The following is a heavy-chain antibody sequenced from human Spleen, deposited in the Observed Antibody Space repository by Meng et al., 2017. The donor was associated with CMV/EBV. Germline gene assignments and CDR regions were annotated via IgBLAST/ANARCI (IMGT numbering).Heavy chain of an antibody. CDR2: IIPILGIA. CDR1: GGTFSSYA. Sequence: SVKVSCKASGGTFSSYAISWVRQAPGQGLEWMGGIIPILGIANYAQKFQGRVTITADKSTSTAYMELSSLRSEDTAVYYCARRSSSKGARYYYGMDVWGQGTTVTVSS. V-gene: IGHV1-69*10. J-gene: IGHJ6*02. D-gene: IGHD6-6*01. CDR3: ARRSSSKGARYYYGMDV.